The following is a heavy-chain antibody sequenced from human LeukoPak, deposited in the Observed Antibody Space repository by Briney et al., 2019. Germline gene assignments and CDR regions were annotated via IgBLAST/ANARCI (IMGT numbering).Heavy chain of an antibody. Sequence: ASVKVSCKASGYTFTSYYMHWVRQAPGQGLKWMGIINPSGGSTSYAQKFQGRVTMTRDTSTSTVYMELSSLRSEDTAVYYCARRPSYCSSTSCFDYWGQGTLVTVSS. J-gene: IGHJ4*02. D-gene: IGHD2-2*01. CDR1: GYTFTSYY. CDR2: INPSGGST. CDR3: ARRPSYCSSTSCFDY. V-gene: IGHV1-46*01.